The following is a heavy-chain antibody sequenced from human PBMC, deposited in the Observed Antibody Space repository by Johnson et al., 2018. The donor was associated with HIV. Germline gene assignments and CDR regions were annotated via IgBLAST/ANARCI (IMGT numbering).Heavy chain of an antibody. V-gene: IGHV3-66*01. Sequence: VHLVESGGGLVQPGGSLRLSCAASGFTVSSNYMSWVRQAPGKGLEWVSVIYSGGSTYYADSVKGRFTISRDNSKNTLYLQMNSLRAEDTAVYYCARGWQQRAFDIWGQGTMVTVSS. D-gene: IGHD6-13*01. J-gene: IGHJ3*02. CDR2: IYSGGST. CDR3: ARGWQQRAFDI. CDR1: GFTVSSNY.